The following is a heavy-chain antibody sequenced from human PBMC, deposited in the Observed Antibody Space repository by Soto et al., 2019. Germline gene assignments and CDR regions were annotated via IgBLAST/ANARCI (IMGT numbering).Heavy chain of an antibody. J-gene: IGHJ4*02. V-gene: IGHV4-4*07. CDR1: AGSVSSKY. CDR2: IYNGGIP. Sequence: ATLSLTCPVSAGSVSSKYWSWLRPPAGKGLEWIGRIYNGGIPLIHPSLESRVALSLDTSKNQFPLTLSSVTAADTATYYWASQDYDKPVYYVDYWGRGNLVTVSS. D-gene: IGHD3-10*02. CDR3: ASQDYDKPVYYVDY.